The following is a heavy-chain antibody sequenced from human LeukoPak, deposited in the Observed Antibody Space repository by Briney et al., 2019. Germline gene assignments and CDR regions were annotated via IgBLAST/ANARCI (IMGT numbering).Heavy chain of an antibody. CDR1: GGTFSSYA. J-gene: IGHJ4*02. D-gene: IGHD5-24*01. V-gene: IGHV1-69*05. CDR3: ASSPRWLRQSEVYFDY. Sequence: SVKVSCKASGGTFSSYAISWVRQAPGQGLEWMGGIIPIFGTANYAQKFQGRVTITTDESTSTAYMELSSLRSEDTAVYYCASSPRWLRQSEVYFDYRGQGTLVTVSS. CDR2: IIPIFGTA.